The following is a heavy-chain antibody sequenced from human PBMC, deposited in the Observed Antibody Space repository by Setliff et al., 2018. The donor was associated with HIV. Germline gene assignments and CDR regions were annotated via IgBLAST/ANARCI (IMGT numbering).Heavy chain of an antibody. V-gene: IGHV4-4*09. Sequence: KPSETLSLTCTVSGDSISNYYWSWVRQPPGKGLEWIGYIYTTGSTNYNPSLKSRVTMSVDTSKNQFSLRLTSVTAADTAVYFCARLIHTGLLYFDYWGLGMLVTVSS. D-gene: IGHD2-8*02. CDR2: IYTTGST. CDR1: GDSISNYY. CDR3: ARLIHTGLLYFDY. J-gene: IGHJ4*02.